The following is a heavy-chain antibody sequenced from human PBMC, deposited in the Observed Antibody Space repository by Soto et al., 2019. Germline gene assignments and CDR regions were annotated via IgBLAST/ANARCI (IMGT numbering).Heavy chain of an antibody. CDR3: ARGPDDSDGPRWDH. J-gene: IGHJ4*02. CDR2: INLRGGTT. Sequence: QVQLVQSGPEVRKPGASVRLSCATSGYNFNQYYIHWVRQAPGQGLEWMGIINLRGGTTEYAHKFRGRVTVTGDTSTRTAYMELSSLRSEDTAVYFCARGPDDSDGPRWDHWGQRTLITVSS. V-gene: IGHV1-46*02. CDR1: GYNFNQYY. D-gene: IGHD4-17*01.